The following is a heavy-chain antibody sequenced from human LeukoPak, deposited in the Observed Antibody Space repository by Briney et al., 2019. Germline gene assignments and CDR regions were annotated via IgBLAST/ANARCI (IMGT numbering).Heavy chain of an antibody. CDR2: ISSSCSTI. Sequence: QPGGSLRLSCAASRFTFSTYSMNCVRQAPGKGLEWVSYISSSCSTIYYADSVKGRFTISRDNSRNSLYLQMNSLRAEDTAVYYCARGAPYCSCGACNDYWGQGTLVTVSS. CDR3: ARGAPYCSCGACNDY. V-gene: IGHV3-48*04. J-gene: IGHJ4*02. D-gene: IGHD2-15*01. CDR1: RFTFSTYS.